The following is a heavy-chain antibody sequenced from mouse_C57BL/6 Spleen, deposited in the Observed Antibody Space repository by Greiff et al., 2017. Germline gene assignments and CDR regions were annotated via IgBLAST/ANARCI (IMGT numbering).Heavy chain of an antibody. V-gene: IGHV1-7*01. CDR3: AWDYYVNYYAMDY. D-gene: IGHD2-1*01. CDR2: INPSSGYT. CDR1: GYTFTSYW. J-gene: IGHJ4*01. Sequence: VQLQQSGAELAKPGASVKLSCKASGYTFTSYWMHWVKQRPGQGLEWIGYINPSSGYTKYNQKFKDKATLTADKSSSTAYMQLSSLTYEDSAVYYCAWDYYVNYYAMDYWGQGTSVTVSS.